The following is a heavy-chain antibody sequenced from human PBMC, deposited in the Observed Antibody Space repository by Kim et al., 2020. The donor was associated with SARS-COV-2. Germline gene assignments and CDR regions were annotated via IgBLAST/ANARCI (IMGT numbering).Heavy chain of an antibody. J-gene: IGHJ6*02. V-gene: IGHV4-59*13. D-gene: IGHD6-13*01. CDR3: ARDNFPRSRSWYQGGYYYYGMDV. Sequence: SETLSLTCTVSGGSISSYYWSWIRQRPGKGLEWIGYIYYSGSTNYNPSLKSRVTISVDTSKNQFSLKLSSVSAADTAVSYCARDNFPRSRSWYQGGYYYYGMDVWGQGTTVTVSS. CDR1: GGSISSYY. CDR2: IYYSGST.